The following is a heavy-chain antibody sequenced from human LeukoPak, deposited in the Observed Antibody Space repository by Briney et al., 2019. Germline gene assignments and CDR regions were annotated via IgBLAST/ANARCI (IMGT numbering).Heavy chain of an antibody. J-gene: IGHJ5*02. CDR2: INAGNDNT. Sequence: ASVKVSCKASGYTFTSYAMHWVRQAPGQRLEWMGWINAGNDNTKYSQKFQGRVTITRDTSASTAYMELSSLRSEDTAVYYCARDLGYCAGGTCYPNWFDPWGQGTLVTVSS. CDR1: GYTFTSYA. CDR3: ARDLGYCAGGTCYPNWFDP. V-gene: IGHV1-3*01. D-gene: IGHD2-15*01.